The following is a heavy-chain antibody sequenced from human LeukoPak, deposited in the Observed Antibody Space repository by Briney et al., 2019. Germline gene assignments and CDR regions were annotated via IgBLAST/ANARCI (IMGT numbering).Heavy chain of an antibody. CDR3: ARGLWFGEI. Sequence: ASETLSLTCTVSGGSISSSSYYWGWIRQPPGKGLEWIVSMYYSGSTYYNPSLKSRLTISGDTSKNQFSLKLSSVTAADTAVYYCARGLWFGEIWGQGTLVTVSS. V-gene: IGHV4-39*07. CDR1: GGSISSSSYY. D-gene: IGHD3-10*01. CDR2: MYYSGST. J-gene: IGHJ4*02.